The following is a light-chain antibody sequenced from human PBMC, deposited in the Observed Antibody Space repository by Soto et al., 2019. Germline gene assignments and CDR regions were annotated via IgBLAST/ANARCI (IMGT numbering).Light chain of an antibody. CDR1: TGAVTSGHY. CDR2: DTS. Sequence: QAVVTQEPSLTVSPGGTVTLTCGSSTGAVTSGHYPYWFQQKPGQAPRTLIYDTSNKHSWTPARFPGSLLGGKAALTLSGAQPEDEAEYYCLLSYSGADVVFGGGTKLTVL. V-gene: IGLV7-46*01. J-gene: IGLJ2*01. CDR3: LLSYSGADVV.